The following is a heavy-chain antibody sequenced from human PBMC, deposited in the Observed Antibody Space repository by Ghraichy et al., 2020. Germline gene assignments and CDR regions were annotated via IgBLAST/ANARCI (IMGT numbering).Heavy chain of an antibody. CDR1: GESVTNTDYY. V-gene: IGHV4-30-4*01. D-gene: IGHD3-16*01. CDR2: VDYSGST. J-gene: IGHJ6*02. Sequence: SETLSLTCIVSGESVTNTDYYWNWIRQSPGKGLEWLGSVDYSGSTYYNPSVESRLALSLDTSKNQFSLRLRSVTAADTAVYYCAGDGPYYYGMDVWGPGTTVIASS. CDR3: AGDGPYYYGMDV.